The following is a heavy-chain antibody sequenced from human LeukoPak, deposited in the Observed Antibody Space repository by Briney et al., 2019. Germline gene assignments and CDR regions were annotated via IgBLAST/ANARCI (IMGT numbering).Heavy chain of an antibody. Sequence: PSETLSLTCAVYGASFSGYYWSWSRQPPGKGLEWIGEINHSGNTNYNPSFKSRVTISVDMTKNQFSLKLSSMTAADTAVYYCAIDSSGWPNFDYWGQGTLVTVSS. J-gene: IGHJ4*02. CDR2: INHSGNT. V-gene: IGHV4-34*01. CDR1: GASFSGYY. D-gene: IGHD6-19*01. CDR3: AIDSSGWPNFDY.